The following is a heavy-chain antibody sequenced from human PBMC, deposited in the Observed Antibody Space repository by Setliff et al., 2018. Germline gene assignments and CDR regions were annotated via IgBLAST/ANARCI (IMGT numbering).Heavy chain of an antibody. V-gene: IGHV4-4*07. J-gene: IGHJ3*02. CDR2: LYPNGNT. CDR3: ASEDWNGNAFDI. CDR1: GGSTNNYH. D-gene: IGHD1-1*01. Sequence: KTSETLSLTCTVSGGSTNNYHWTWIRQPAGKGLEWIGRLYPNGNTNYNPSLKRRVNMSADSSKNNLSLRLKYVTAADTAVYYCASEDWNGNAFDIWGPGTMVTVSS.